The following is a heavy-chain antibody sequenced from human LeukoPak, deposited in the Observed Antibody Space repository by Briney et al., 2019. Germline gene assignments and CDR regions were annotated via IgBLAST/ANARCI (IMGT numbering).Heavy chain of an antibody. J-gene: IGHJ4*02. CDR2: INHSGST. CDR3: ARGSGTGRPNFDS. CDR1: GGSFSGYY. D-gene: IGHD1/OR15-1a*01. Sequence: SETLSLTCAVYGGSFSGYYWSWIRQPPEKGLEWIGEINHSGSTNYNPSLKSRVTISIDMSKNQFSLSLNSVTAADTAVYFCARGSGTGRPNFDSWGQGTLVTVSS. V-gene: IGHV4-34*01.